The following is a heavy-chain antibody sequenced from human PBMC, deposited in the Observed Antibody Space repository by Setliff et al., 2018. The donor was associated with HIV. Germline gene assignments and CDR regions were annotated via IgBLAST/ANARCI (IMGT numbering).Heavy chain of an antibody. D-gene: IGHD3-22*01. CDR1: GYTFTNYD. Sequence: ASVKVSCKPSGYTFTNYDINWVRQAAGQGLEWMGWMNPGSRNTGYAQRLEGSVTMTWDTSISTAYMELNNVKFEDTAVHYCARARTDHYDRGRRSHYYIDVWARGATVTVSS. CDR3: ARARTDHYDRGRRSHYYIDV. J-gene: IGHJ6*03. CDR2: MNPGSRNT. V-gene: IGHV1-8*02.